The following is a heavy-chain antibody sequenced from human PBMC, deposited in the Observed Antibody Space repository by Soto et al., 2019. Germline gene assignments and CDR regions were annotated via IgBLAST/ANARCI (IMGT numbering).Heavy chain of an antibody. CDR2: ISYDGSNK. J-gene: IGHJ6*02. CDR3: ARGGLVGATLDYYYGMDV. V-gene: IGHV3-30*03. Sequence: QVQLVESGGGVVQPGRSLRLSCAASGVTFSSYGMQWVRQAPGKGLEWVAVISYDGSNKYYADSVKGRFTISRDNSKNTLYLQMNSLRAEDTAVYYCARGGLVGATLDYYYGMDVWGQGTTVTVSS. CDR1: GVTFSSYG. D-gene: IGHD1-26*01.